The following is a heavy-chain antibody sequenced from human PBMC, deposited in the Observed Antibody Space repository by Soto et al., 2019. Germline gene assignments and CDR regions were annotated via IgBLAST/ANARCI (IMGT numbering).Heavy chain of an antibody. V-gene: IGHV3-30*18. CDR1: GFTFRSYG. CDR3: ANDFWSGYPSYYYYGMDV. CDR2: ISYDGSNK. J-gene: IGHJ6*02. D-gene: IGHD3-3*01. Sequence: PGGSLRLSCAASGFTFRSYGMHWVRQAPGKGLEWVAVISYDGSNKYYADSVKGRFTISRDNSKNTLYLQMNSLRAEDTAVYYCANDFWSGYPSYYYYGMDVWGQGTTVTVSS.